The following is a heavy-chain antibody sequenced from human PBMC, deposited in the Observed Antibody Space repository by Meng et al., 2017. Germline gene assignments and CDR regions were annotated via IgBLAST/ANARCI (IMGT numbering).Heavy chain of an antibody. Sequence: EGQLVESRGGLVQPGGSLRLSCAASGFTFNNYWMHWVRQVPGKGLVWVSRISGDGSITNYADSVKGRFTISRDNAKNTLYLQMNSLRPEDTAVYYCLDEAPRSDYWGQGSLVTVSS. J-gene: IGHJ4*02. CDR3: LDEAPRSDY. CDR1: GFTFNNYW. V-gene: IGHV3-74*01. CDR2: ISGDGSIT. D-gene: IGHD1-1*01.